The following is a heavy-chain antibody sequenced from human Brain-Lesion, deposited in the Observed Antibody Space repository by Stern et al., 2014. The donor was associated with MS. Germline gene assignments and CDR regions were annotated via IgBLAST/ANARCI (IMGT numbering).Heavy chain of an antibody. J-gene: IGHJ6*02. CDR1: GGSISSGGYY. V-gene: IGHV4-61*02. CDR2: IFNSGSP. Sequence: QVQLQESGPGLVKPSQTLSLSCTVSGGSISSGGYYWSWIRQPAGKGLEWIGRIFNSGSPSYHPSLKSRVTISIDASKNQFSLRLNSRTAADTAVYYCARGRVVPGFQYYATDVWGQGTTVIVSS. CDR3: ARGRVVPGFQYYATDV. D-gene: IGHD2-2*01.